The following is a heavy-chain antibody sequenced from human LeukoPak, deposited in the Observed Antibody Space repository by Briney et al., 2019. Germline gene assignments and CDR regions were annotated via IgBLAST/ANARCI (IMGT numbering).Heavy chain of an antibody. CDR3: ARLVRVVGATIGNY. V-gene: IGHV1-2*06. CDR2: INPNSGGT. CDR1: GYTFTGYY. J-gene: IGHJ4*02. Sequence: GASVKVSCKASGYTFTGYYMHWVRQAPGQGLEWMGRINPNSGGTNYAQRFQGRVTMTRDTSISTAYMELSRLRSDDTAVYYCARLVRVVGATIGNYWGQGTLVTVSS. D-gene: IGHD1-26*01.